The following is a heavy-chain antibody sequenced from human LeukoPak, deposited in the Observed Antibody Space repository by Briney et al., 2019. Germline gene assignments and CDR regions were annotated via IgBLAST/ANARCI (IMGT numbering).Heavy chain of an antibody. J-gene: IGHJ4*01. D-gene: IGHD6-13*01. V-gene: IGHV3-7*01. CDR3: ARDGTAAGLYFDL. CDR1: GFTFTDYW. CDR2: IRQDGSEK. Sequence: GGSLRLSCEVSGFTFTDYWMNWVRQAPGKGPELVASIRQDGSEKTYVDSVKGRFTISRDNTKNSLSLQLNGLRAEDTAVYYCARDGTAAGLYFDLWGQGTLVTVSS.